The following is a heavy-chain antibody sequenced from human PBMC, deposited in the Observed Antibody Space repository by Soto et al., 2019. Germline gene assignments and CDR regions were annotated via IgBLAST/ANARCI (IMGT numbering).Heavy chain of an antibody. V-gene: IGHV4-31*03. J-gene: IGHJ2*01. CDR1: GGSITSGGHY. CDR2: IYYSGST. Sequence: SETLSLTCTVSGGSITSGGHYWGWIRQHPGKGLEWIGYIYYSGSTYYNPSLKSRVTISVDTSKNQFSLKLSSVTAADTAVYYCARARGYCTNGVCYRPWYFDLWGRGTLVTVSS. D-gene: IGHD2-8*01. CDR3: ARARGYCTNGVCYRPWYFDL.